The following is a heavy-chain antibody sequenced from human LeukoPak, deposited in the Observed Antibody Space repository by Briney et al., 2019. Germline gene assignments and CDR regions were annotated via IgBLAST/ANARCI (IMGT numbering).Heavy chain of an antibody. J-gene: IGHJ4*02. CDR1: GFTFSSYS. Sequence: PGGSLRLSCAASGFTFSSYSMNWVRQAPGKGLERVAVISYDGSNKYYADSVKGRFTISRDNSKNTLYLQMNSLRAEDTAVYYCARDSYYDFWSGYYTQFGYWGQGTLVTVSS. CDR2: ISYDGSNK. V-gene: IGHV3-30*03. CDR3: ARDSYYDFWSGYYTQFGY. D-gene: IGHD3-3*01.